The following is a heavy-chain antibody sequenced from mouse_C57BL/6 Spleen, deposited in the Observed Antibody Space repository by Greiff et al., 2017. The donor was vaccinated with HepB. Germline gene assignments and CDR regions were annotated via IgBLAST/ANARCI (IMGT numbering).Heavy chain of an antibody. Sequence: EVNLVESGGGLVKPGGSLKLSCAASGFTFSSYAMSWVRQTPEKRLEWVATISDGGSYTYYPDNVKGRFTISRDNAKNNLYLQMSHLKSEDTAMYYCARGEDGYYVAYWGQGTLVTVPA. CDR3: ARGEDGYYVAY. J-gene: IGHJ3*01. V-gene: IGHV5-4*03. D-gene: IGHD2-3*01. CDR1: GFTFSSYA. CDR2: ISDGGSYT.